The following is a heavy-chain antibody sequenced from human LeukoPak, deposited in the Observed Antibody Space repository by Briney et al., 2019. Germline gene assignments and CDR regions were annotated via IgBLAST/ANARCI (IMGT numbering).Heavy chain of an antibody. CDR1: GFTFDDYA. V-gene: IGHV3-9*01. D-gene: IGHD6-13*01. CDR3: ARVHSSSCCAFDI. J-gene: IGHJ3*02. Sequence: PGRSLRLSCAASGFTFDDYAMHWVRQAPGKGLEWVSGISWNSGSIGYADSVKGRFTISRDNAKNSLYLQMNSLRAEDTAVYYCARVHSSSCCAFDIWGQGTMVTVSS. CDR2: ISWNSGSI.